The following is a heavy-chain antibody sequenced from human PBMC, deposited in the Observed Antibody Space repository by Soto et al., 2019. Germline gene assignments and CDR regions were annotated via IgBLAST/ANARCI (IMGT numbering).Heavy chain of an antibody. V-gene: IGHV3-23*01. CDR2: ISGSGGST. J-gene: IGHJ3*02. CDR1: GFTFSSYA. Sequence: LRLSCAASGFTFSSYAMSWVRQAPGKGLEWVSAISGSGGSTYYADSVKGRFTISRDNSKNTLYLQMNSLRAEDTAVYYCAKDFLDYDFWSGYSPDAFDIWGQGTMVTVSS. CDR3: AKDFLDYDFWSGYSPDAFDI. D-gene: IGHD3-3*01.